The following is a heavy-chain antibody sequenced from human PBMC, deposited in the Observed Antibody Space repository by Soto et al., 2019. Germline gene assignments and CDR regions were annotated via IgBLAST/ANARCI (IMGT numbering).Heavy chain of an antibody. CDR1: GYTFTSYG. J-gene: IGHJ4*02. CDR2: ISAYNGNT. Sequence: GASVKVSCKASGYTFTSYGISWVRQAPGQGLEWMGWISAYNGNTNYAQKLQGRVTMATDTSTSTAYMELRSLRSDDTAVYYCAMYYYGSGSYYRTDYWGQGTLVTVSS. D-gene: IGHD3-10*01. V-gene: IGHV1-18*01. CDR3: AMYYYGSGSYYRTDY.